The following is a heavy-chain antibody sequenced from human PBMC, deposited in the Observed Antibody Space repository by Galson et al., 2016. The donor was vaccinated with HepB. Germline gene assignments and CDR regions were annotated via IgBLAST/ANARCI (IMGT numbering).Heavy chain of an antibody. Sequence: SLRLSCAASEFTFSSYAMHWVRQAPGKGLEYVSSISSDGGGTYYADYVKGRFTISRDNSKNTLFLQMRSLRAEDTAVYSCVKREAGYYYGDWGQGTLVTFSS. J-gene: IGHJ1*01. CDR2: ISSDGGGT. V-gene: IGHV3-64D*06. D-gene: IGHD3-10*01. CDR3: VKREAGYYYGD. CDR1: EFTFSSYA.